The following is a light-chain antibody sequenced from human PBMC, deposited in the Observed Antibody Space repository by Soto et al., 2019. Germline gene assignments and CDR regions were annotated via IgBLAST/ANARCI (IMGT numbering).Light chain of an antibody. CDR3: CSYAGSSTLV. CDR1: SSDVGSYTL. Sequence: QSVLTQPASVSGSPGQSITISCTGTSSDVGSYTLVSWYQQHPGKAPKLMIYEGSKRPSGVSNRFSGSKSGNTASLTISGLQAEDEADYYCCSYAGSSTLVFGTGTKLTVL. V-gene: IGLV2-23*03. CDR2: EGS. J-gene: IGLJ1*01.